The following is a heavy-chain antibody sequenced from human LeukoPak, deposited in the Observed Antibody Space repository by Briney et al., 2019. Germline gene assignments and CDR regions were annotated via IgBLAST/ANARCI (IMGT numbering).Heavy chain of an antibody. CDR1: GYTFTSYG. Sequence: ASVKVSCMASGYTFTSYGISWVRQAPGQGLEWMGWISAYNGNTNYAQKLQGRVTMTTDTSTSTAYMELRSLRSDDTAVYYCARDRYFDLEDTPLDYWGQGTLDT. D-gene: IGHD3-9*01. J-gene: IGHJ4*02. CDR3: ARDRYFDLEDTPLDY. CDR2: ISAYNGNT. V-gene: IGHV1-18*01.